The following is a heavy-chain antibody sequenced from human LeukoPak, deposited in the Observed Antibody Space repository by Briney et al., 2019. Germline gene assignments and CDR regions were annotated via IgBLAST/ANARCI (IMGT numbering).Heavy chain of an antibody. D-gene: IGHD3-22*01. Sequence: PGGSLRLSCAASGFTFSSYAMSWVRQAPGKGLEWVSAISGSGGSTYYADSVKGRFTISRDNSKNTLYLQMNSLRAEDTAVYYCAKVAAGGEDSSGYYSRRDYWGQGTLVTVSS. CDR1: GFTFSSYA. CDR3: AKVAAGGEDSSGYYSRRDY. V-gene: IGHV3-23*01. CDR2: ISGSGGST. J-gene: IGHJ4*02.